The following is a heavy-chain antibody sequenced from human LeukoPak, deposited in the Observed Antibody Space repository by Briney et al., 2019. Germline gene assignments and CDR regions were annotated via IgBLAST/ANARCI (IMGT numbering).Heavy chain of an antibody. V-gene: IGHV4-59*12. CDR2: IYYSGST. CDR1: GGSISTYY. CDR3: ARDEKVGATNWFDP. D-gene: IGHD1-26*01. Sequence: SETLSLTCTLSGGSISTYYWSWVRQPPGKGLEWIGSIYYSGSTYYNPSLKSRVTISVDTSKNQFSLKLSSVTAADTAVYYCARDEKVGATNWFDPWGQGTLVTVSS. J-gene: IGHJ5*02.